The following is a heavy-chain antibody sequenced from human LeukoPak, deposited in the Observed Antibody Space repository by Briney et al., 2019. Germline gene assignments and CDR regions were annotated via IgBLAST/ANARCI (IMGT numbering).Heavy chain of an antibody. CDR1: GFTFSSYD. CDR3: ARAAAGTLAFDI. D-gene: IGHD6-13*01. J-gene: IGHJ3*02. Sequence: TGGSLRLSCAASGFTFSSYDMHWVCQATGKGLEWVSAIGTAGDTYYPGSVKGRFTISRENAKNSLYLQMNSLRAGDTAVYYCARAAAGTLAFDIWGQGTMVTVSS. CDR2: IGTAGDT. V-gene: IGHV3-13*01.